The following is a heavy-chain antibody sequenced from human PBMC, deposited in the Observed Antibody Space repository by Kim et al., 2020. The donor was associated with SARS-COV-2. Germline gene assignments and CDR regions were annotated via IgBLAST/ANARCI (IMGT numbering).Heavy chain of an antibody. CDR1: GFTFSSYW. V-gene: IGHV3-74*01. D-gene: IGHD3-10*01. J-gene: IGHJ6*01. Sequence: GGSLRLSCATSGFTFSSYWVRWVRQAPGKGLEWVSRINMDGSNKDHADSVRGRFTISRHTAKNTLYLQMNSLRAEETAVYYGATGGVSGSSSGATYGLDV. CDR2: INMDGSNK. CDR3: ATGGVSGSSSGATYGLDV.